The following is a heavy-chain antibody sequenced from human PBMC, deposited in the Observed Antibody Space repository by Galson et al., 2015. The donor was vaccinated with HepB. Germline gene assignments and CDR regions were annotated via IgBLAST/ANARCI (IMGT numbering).Heavy chain of an antibody. J-gene: IGHJ4*02. D-gene: IGHD1-7*01. CDR3: ARVDSGTTHFDY. Sequence: SLRLSCAASGFTFSSYWMHWVRQAPGKGLVWVSRINSDGSSTSYADSVKGRFTISRDNAKNTLYLQMNSLRAEDTAVYYCARVDSGTTHFDYWGQGTLVTVSS. CDR2: INSDGSST. V-gene: IGHV3-74*01. CDR1: GFTFSSYW.